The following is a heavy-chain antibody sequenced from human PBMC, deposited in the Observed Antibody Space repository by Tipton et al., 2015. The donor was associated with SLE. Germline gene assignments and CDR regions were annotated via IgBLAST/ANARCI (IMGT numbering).Heavy chain of an antibody. Sequence: SLRLSCAASGFTFSSYWMSWVRQPPGKGLEWIGEIYHSGSTNYNPSLKSRVTISVDKSKNQFSLKLSSVTAADTAVFYCARHQYYYYGMDVWGQGTTVTVSS. CDR3: ARHQYYYYGMDV. CDR1: GFTFSSYW. V-gene: IGHV4-4*02. CDR2: IYHSGST. D-gene: IGHD2-2*01. J-gene: IGHJ6*02.